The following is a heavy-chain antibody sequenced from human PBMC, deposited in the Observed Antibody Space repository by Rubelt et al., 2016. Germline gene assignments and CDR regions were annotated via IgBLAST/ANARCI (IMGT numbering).Heavy chain of an antibody. CDR3: ARDHAPAAAGT. CDR2: ISSSGSTI. Sequence: APGKGLEWVSYISSSGSTIYYADSVKGRFTISRDNAKNSLYLQMNRLRAEDTAVYYCARDHAPAAAGTWGQGTLVTVSS. V-gene: IGHV3-48*03. D-gene: IGHD6-13*01. J-gene: IGHJ5*02.